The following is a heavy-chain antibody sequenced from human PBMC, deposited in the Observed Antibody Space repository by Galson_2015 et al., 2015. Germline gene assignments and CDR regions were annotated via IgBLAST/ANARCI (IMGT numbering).Heavy chain of an antibody. J-gene: IGHJ4*02. Sequence: SVKVSCKASGYTFTGYYMHWVRQAPGQGLEWMGRINPNSGGTNYAQKFQGRVTMTRDTSISTAYMELSRLRSDDTAVYYCARDDYYDSSGYRYYFDYWGQGTLVTVSS. CDR1: GYTFTGYY. D-gene: IGHD3-22*01. V-gene: IGHV1-2*06. CDR2: INPNSGGT. CDR3: ARDDYYDSSGYRYYFDY.